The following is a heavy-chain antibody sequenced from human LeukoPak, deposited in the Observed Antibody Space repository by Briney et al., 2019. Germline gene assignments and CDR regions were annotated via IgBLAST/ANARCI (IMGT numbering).Heavy chain of an antibody. V-gene: IGHV3-53*01. CDR3: ARDGTTD. CDR2: IYSGGNT. Sequence: SGGSLRLSCAASGFTVSSNYMSWVRQAPGKGLEWVSVIYSGGNTCYADSVKGRFTISRDSSKNTVYLQMHNLRAEDTAVYYCARDGTTDWGQGTLVTVSS. CDR1: GFTVSSNY. D-gene: IGHD4-17*01. J-gene: IGHJ4*02.